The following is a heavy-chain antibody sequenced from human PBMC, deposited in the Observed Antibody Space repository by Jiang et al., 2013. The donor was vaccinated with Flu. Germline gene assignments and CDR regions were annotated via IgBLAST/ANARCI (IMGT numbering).Heavy chain of an antibody. CDR2: INAGNGNT. J-gene: IGHJ4*02. V-gene: IGHV1-3*01. D-gene: IGHD6-19*01. Sequence: GQRLEWMGWINAGNGNTKYSQKFQGRVTITRDTSASTAYMELSSLRSEDTAVYYCAVGIAVAGAFDYWGQGTLVTVSS. CDR3: AVGIAVAGAFDY.